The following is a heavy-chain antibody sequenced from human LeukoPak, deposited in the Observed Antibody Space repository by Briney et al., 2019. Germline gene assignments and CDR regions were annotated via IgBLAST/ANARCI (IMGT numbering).Heavy chain of an antibody. Sequence: ASVKVSCKASGGTFTSYGISWVRQAPGQGLEWMGWIGAYNGNTNYAQKLQGRVTMTTDTSTSTAYMELRSLRSDDTAVYYCARDRGMIVVVKAAGFDPWGQGTLVTVSS. D-gene: IGHD3-22*01. V-gene: IGHV1-18*01. CDR3: ARDRGMIVVVKAAGFDP. CDR2: IGAYNGNT. CDR1: GGTFTSYG. J-gene: IGHJ5*02.